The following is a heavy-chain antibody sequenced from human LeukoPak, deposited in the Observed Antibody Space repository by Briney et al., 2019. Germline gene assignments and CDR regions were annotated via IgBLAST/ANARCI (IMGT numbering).Heavy chain of an antibody. CDR3: TKMYDFWNGYYFDY. J-gene: IGHJ4*02. CDR1: GFTFSSYA. CDR2: ISGSGGST. D-gene: IGHD3-3*01. V-gene: IGHV3-23*01. Sequence: GALRLSCAASGFTFSSYAMSWVRQAPGKGLEWVSAISGSGGSTYYADSVKGRFTISRDNSKNTLYLQMNSLRAEDTAVYYCTKMYDFWNGYYFDYWGQGTLVTVSS.